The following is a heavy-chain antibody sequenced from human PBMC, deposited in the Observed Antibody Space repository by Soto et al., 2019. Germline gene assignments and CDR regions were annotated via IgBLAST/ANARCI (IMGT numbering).Heavy chain of an antibody. J-gene: IGHJ6*02. CDR1: GDSITSNSYF. Sequence: PSETLSLTCTVSGDSITSNSYFWAWIRQPPGKGLEWIGSIYYSGTTYYNPSLKSRVTISVDRSKNQLSLKLSSVTAADTAVYYCARYPSSATTGIGYFFGVDVWGQGTTVTVSS. CDR2: IYYSGTT. D-gene: IGHD6-13*01. CDR3: ARYPSSATTGIGYFFGVDV. V-gene: IGHV4-39*01.